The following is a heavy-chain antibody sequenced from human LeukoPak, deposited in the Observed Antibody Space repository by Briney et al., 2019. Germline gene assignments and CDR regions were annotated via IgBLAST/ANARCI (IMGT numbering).Heavy chain of an antibody. CDR2: IHTSGST. Sequence: SETLSLTCTVSGGSISSYYWSWIRQPPGKGLEWIGYIHTSGSTNYNPSLKSRVTISVDTSKNQFSLKLSSVTAADTAVYYCARQPIEYSSSPFDYWGQGTLVTVSS. CDR3: ARQPIEYSSSPFDY. CDR1: GGSISSYY. D-gene: IGHD6-6*01. V-gene: IGHV4-4*09. J-gene: IGHJ4*02.